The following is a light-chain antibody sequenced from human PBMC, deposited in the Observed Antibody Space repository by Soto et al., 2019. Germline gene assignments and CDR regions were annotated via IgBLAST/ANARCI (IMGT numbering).Light chain of an antibody. Sequence: QSVLTQPASVSGSPGQSITISCTGTSSDVGGYNYVSWYQQHPGKAPKLMIYDVSNRPSGVSNLFSGSKSGNTASLTISGLQAEDEADYYCSSYTSSGTLVFGGGTKLTVL. CDR3: SSYTSSGTLV. V-gene: IGLV2-14*01. J-gene: IGLJ2*01. CDR1: SSDVGGYNY. CDR2: DVS.